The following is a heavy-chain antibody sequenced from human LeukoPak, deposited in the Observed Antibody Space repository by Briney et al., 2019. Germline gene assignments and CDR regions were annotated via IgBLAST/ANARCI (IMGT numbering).Heavy chain of an antibody. CDR3: AKDRISYTTSPGELSH. CDR2: IRGSGEST. D-gene: IGHD3-10*01. V-gene: IGHV3-23*01. CDR1: GFTFTSYA. Sequence: GGSLRLSCAASGFTFTSYAMSWVRQAPGKGLEWVSTIRGSGESTHYADSVQGRFTTSRDNSLYTVYLQMDSLRGDDTAVYYCAKDRISYTTSPGELSHRGQGTLVIVSS. J-gene: IGHJ4*02.